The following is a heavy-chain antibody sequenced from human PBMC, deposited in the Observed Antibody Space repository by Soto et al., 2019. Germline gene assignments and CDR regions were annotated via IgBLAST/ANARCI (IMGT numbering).Heavy chain of an antibody. D-gene: IGHD2-2*01. J-gene: IGHJ4*03. V-gene: IGHV3-23*01. CDR1: GFSFRSYA. CDR3: ERVRVRTASSCYFT. Sequence: EVLLLESGGGLVHPGGSLRLSCAGSGFSFRSYAIAWVRQAPGKGLEWVSAISGDAATTSYAESVKGRFAISRDNSKSTLFLQMSSLRVEDSAVYYCERVRVRTASSCYFTWGHGTLVTVSS. CDR2: ISGDAATT.